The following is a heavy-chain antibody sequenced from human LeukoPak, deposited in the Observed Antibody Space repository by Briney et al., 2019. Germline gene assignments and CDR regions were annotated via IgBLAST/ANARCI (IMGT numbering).Heavy chain of an antibody. CDR1: GFSFSSYW. CDR2: INPDGSNM. V-gene: IGHV3-7*01. J-gene: IGHJ4*02. D-gene: IGHD3-3*01. Sequence: GGSLRLSCAASGFSFSSYWMSWVRQAPGKGLEWVANINPDGSNMLYVDSVKGRFTISRDNAKNSLYLQMNNLRTEDTAVYFCVSGFLQWLYWGQGTLVTVSS. CDR3: VSGFLQWLY.